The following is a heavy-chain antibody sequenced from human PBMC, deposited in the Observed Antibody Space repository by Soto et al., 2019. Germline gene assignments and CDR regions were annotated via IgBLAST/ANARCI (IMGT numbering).Heavy chain of an antibody. D-gene: IGHD5-12*01. CDR2: ISSSSTI. J-gene: IGHJ4*02. CDR1: GFTFSSHS. Sequence: EVQLVESGGGLVQPGGSLRLSCAASGFTFSSHSMNWVRQAPGKGLEWVSYISSSSTIYYADSVKGRFTISRDNAKNSLYLQMNSLRAEDTAVYYCASQSSEWLLFASWGQGTLVTVSS. V-gene: IGHV3-48*01. CDR3: ASQSSEWLLFAS.